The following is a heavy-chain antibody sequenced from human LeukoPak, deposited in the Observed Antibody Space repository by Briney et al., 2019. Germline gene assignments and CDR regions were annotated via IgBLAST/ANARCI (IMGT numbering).Heavy chain of an antibody. CDR2: ISGSGGST. D-gene: IGHD3-22*01. V-gene: IGHV3-23*01. Sequence: GGTLRLSCAASGFTFSSYGMSWVRQAPGKGLEWVSAISGSGGSTYYADSVKGRFTISRDNSKNTLYLQMNSLRAEDTAVYYCAKIPYYYDSSGLEYWGQGTLVTVSS. CDR3: AKIPYYYDSSGLEY. CDR1: GFTFSSYG. J-gene: IGHJ4*02.